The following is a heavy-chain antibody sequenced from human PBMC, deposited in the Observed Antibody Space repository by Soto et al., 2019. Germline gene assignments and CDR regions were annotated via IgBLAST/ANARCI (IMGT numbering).Heavy chain of an antibody. CDR3: ARDKKVVWFGESTPYGMDV. V-gene: IGHV4-30-4*01. CDR1: GGSISSGDYY. J-gene: IGHJ6*02. CDR2: IYYSGST. D-gene: IGHD3-10*01. Sequence: KTSETLSLTCTVSGGSISSGDYYWSWIRQPPGKGLEWIGYIYYSGSTYYNPSLKSRVTISVDTSKNQFSLKLSSVTAADTAVYYCARDKKVVWFGESTPYGMDVWGQGTTVTVSS.